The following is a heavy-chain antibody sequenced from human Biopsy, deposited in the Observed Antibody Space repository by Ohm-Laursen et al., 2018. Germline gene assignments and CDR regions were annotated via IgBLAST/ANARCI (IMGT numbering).Heavy chain of an antibody. CDR1: GDSISSYY. Sequence: GTLSLTCTVSGDSISSYYWSWIRQPPGKGLEWIGYVYYTGSIDYNPSLQSRVTISVDTSKNHFSLRLRSATPADTAIYYCARDRGYYSDRTVPGYFDLWGRGTLVTVSS. D-gene: IGHD3-22*01. J-gene: IGHJ2*01. CDR2: VYYTGSI. V-gene: IGHV4-59*01. CDR3: ARDRGYYSDRTVPGYFDL.